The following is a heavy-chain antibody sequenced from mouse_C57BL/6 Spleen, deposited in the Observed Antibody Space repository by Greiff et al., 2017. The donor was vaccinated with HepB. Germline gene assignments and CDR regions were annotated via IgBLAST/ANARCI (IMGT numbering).Heavy chain of an antibody. J-gene: IGHJ1*03. Sequence: VQLQQSGAELARPGASVKLSCKASGYTFTSYGISWVKQRTGQGLEWIGEIYPRSGNTYYNEKFKGKATLTADKSSSTAYMELRSLTSEDSAVYFSARAFTTVADWYFDVWGTGTTVTVSS. CDR1: GYTFTSYG. CDR2: IYPRSGNT. CDR3: ARAFTTVADWYFDV. V-gene: IGHV1-81*01. D-gene: IGHD1-1*01.